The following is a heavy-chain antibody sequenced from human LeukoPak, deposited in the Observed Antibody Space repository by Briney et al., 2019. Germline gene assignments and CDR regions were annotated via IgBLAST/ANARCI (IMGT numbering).Heavy chain of an antibody. J-gene: IGHJ6*03. CDR2: IIPIFGTA. Sequence: EASVKVSCKASGGTFSSYAISWVRQAPGQGLEWMGGIIPIFGTANYAQKFQGRVTITADESTSTAYMELSSLRSEDTAVYYCARALSGDCSGGSCYSYRRAGYYYYYYMDVWGKGTTVTVSS. V-gene: IGHV1-69*13. CDR3: ARALSGDCSGGSCYSYRRAGYYYYYYMDV. CDR1: GGTFSSYA. D-gene: IGHD2-15*01.